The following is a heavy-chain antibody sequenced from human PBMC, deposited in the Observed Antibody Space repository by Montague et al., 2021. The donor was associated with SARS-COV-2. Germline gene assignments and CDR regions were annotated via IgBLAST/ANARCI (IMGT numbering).Heavy chain of an antibody. CDR3: ARVSGSGSVFYYCMDV. CDR2: ISGSGHYI. CDR1: GFTFSSYA. J-gene: IGHJ6*03. Sequence: SLRLSCAASGFTFSSYAMHWVRQPPGKGLEWVSFISGSGHYIYYADSLKGRLTVSRDNPKNSVYLQMDRLSAEDTAVYYCARVSGSGSVFYYCMDVWGKGTAVSVSS. D-gene: IGHD3-10*01. V-gene: IGHV3-21*01.